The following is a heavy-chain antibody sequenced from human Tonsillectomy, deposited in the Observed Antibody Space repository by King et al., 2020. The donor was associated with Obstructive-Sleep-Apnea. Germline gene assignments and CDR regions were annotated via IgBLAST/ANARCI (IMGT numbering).Heavy chain of an antibody. D-gene: IGHD3-10*01. CDR2: MNPNSGNT. Sequence: VQLVESGAEVKKPGASVKVSCKASGYTFSSYDINWVRQATGQGLEWMGWMNPNSGNTGYAQNFQGRVTMTRNNYISTAYMELSSLRSDDTAVYYCARARSGTYPPAWWFDPWGQGTRVTVSS. J-gene: IGHJ5*02. V-gene: IGHV1-8*01. CDR1: GYTFSSYD. CDR3: ARARSGTYPPAWWFDP.